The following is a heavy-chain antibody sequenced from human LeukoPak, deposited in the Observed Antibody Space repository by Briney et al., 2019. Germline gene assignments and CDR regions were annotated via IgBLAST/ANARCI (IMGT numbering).Heavy chain of an antibody. CDR2: ISGSASGGIT. CDR3: ANHRSAFEF. CDR1: GFTFSTYG. J-gene: IGHJ4*02. Sequence: QPGGTLRLSCAASGFTFSTYGMSWIRQSPGKGLEWVSAISGSASGGITNYADSVKGRLTISRDNYKNTLYLQMNSLRVEDTAVYYCANHRSAFEFWGQGTLVTVSS. D-gene: IGHD3-10*01. V-gene: IGHV3-23*01.